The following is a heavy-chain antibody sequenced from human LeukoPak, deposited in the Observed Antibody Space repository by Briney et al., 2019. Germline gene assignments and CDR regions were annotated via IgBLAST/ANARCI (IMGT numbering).Heavy chain of an antibody. D-gene: IGHD6-13*01. J-gene: IGHJ5*02. CDR1: GGSFSGYY. Sequence: SETLSLTCAVYGGSFSGYYWSWIRQPPGKGLEWIGEINHSGSTNYNPSLKSRVTISVDTCKNQFSLKLSSVTAADTAVYYCARVMGAAARVWFDPWGQGTLVTVSS. V-gene: IGHV4-34*01. CDR3: ARVMGAAARVWFDP. CDR2: INHSGST.